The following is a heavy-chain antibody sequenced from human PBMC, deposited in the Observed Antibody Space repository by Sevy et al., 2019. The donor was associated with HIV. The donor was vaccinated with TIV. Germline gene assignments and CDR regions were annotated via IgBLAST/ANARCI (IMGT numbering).Heavy chain of an antibody. D-gene: IGHD6-13*01. CDR1: GFTFSSYS. V-gene: IGHV3-21*01. CDR2: ISSSSSYI. J-gene: IGHJ4*02. Sequence: GGSLRLSCAASGFTFSSYSMNWVRQAPGKGLEWVSSISSSSSYIYYADSVKGRFTISRDNAKNPLYLQMNSLRAEDTAVYYCARWEAAAASYYFDYWGQGTLVTVSS. CDR3: ARWEAAAASYYFDY.